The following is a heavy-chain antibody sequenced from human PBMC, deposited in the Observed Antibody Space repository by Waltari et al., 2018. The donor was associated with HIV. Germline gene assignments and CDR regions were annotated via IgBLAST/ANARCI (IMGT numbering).Heavy chain of an antibody. V-gene: IGHV1-2*02. CDR1: GYTFTDYY. CDR2: INPKTGDT. Sequence: QVQLVQSGAGVKKPGASLKVSCKASGYTFTDYYVHWVRQAPGQGLEWMGWINPKTGDTRYAQRFRGRVTMTRDPSINPVYLELNRLKFDDTATYYCARETRFDGDYVKYIDSWGQGVLVTVSS. D-gene: IGHD4-17*01. CDR3: ARETRFDGDYVKYIDS. J-gene: IGHJ4*02.